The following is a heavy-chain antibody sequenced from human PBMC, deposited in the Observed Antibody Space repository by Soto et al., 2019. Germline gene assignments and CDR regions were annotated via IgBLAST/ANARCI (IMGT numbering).Heavy chain of an antibody. J-gene: IGHJ4*02. D-gene: IGHD1-20*01. V-gene: IGHV3-74*01. CDR3: VRGSVYNWRGDF. CDR2: INGDGSTT. CDR1: GFTFSNYW. Sequence: GGSLRLSCAASGFTFSNYWMHWVRQAPGKGLVWVSRINGDGSTTSYADSVKGRFTTSRDNAKNTLSLQMNSLRAEDTAVYYCVRGSVYNWRGDFWGQGTLVTVSS.